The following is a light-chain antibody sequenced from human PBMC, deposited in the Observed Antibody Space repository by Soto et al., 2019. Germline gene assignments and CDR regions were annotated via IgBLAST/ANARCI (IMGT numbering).Light chain of an antibody. CDR2: YDS. J-gene: IGLJ2*01. CDR3: QVWDSSSGHVV. V-gene: IGLV3-21*04. CDR1: NIGSKS. Sequence: SYELTQPPSVSVAPGKTARITCGGHNIGSKSVHWYQQKPGQPPVLVIYYDSDRPSGIPERFSGSNYGNTATLTISRVEGGDVVDYCCQVWDSSSGHVVFGGATKLTVL.